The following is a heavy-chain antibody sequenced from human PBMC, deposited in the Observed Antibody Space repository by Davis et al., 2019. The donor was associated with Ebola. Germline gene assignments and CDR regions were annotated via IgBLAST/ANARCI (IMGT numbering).Heavy chain of an antibody. J-gene: IGHJ2*01. CDR1: GFSVSDKY. D-gene: IGHD4-17*01. CDR3: TRHVPGDFWYFDL. CDR2: IYRDGRM. V-gene: IGHV3-66*04. Sequence: GESLKISCVGSGFSVSDKYMSWVRQAPGKGLGWVSVIYRDGRMYHADSVKGRFTISRDNSKNTVYLQINSLRAEDTAMYHCTRHVPGDFWYFDLWGRGTLVTVSS.